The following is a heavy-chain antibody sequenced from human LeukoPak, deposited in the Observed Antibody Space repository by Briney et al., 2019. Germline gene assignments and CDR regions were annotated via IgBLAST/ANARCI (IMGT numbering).Heavy chain of an antibody. CDR2: ISSSSSTT. CDR1: GFSFSDYN. CDR3: ARDLYSGSYYDFDY. Sequence: GGSLRLSCAASGFSFSDYNMNWVRQAPGKGLEWVAYISSSSSTTHYADSVTGRFSISRDNAKSSLYLQMNSLRVEDTAVYYCARDLYSGSYYDFDYWGQGTRVTVSS. D-gene: IGHD1-26*01. V-gene: IGHV3-48*01. J-gene: IGHJ4*02.